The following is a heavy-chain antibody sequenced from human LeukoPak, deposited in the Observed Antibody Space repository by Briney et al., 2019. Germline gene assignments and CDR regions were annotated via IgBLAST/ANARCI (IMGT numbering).Heavy chain of an antibody. CDR3: ARDFLGSGWPYYYYYMDV. Sequence: GGSLRLSCAASGFTFSSYSMNWVRQAPGKGLEWVSSISSSSSYIYYADSVKGRFTISRDNAKNSLYLQMNSLRAEDTAVYYCARDFLGSGWPYYYYYMDVWGKGTTVTVSS. CDR1: GFTFSSYS. D-gene: IGHD6-19*01. V-gene: IGHV3-21*01. CDR2: ISSSSSYI. J-gene: IGHJ6*03.